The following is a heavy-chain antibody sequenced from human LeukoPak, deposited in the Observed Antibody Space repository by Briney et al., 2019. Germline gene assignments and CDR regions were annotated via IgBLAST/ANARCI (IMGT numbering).Heavy chain of an antibody. Sequence: PSETLSLTCTVSGGSISSGDYYWSWIRQPPGKGLEWIGYIYYSGSTYYNPSLKSRVTISVDTSKNQFSLKLSSVTAADTAVYYCARLVTMVRGVSYRQSNWFDPWGQGTLVTVSS. J-gene: IGHJ5*02. D-gene: IGHD3-10*01. CDR1: GGSISSGDYY. CDR3: ARLVTMVRGVSYRQSNWFDP. CDR2: IYYSGST. V-gene: IGHV4-30-4*01.